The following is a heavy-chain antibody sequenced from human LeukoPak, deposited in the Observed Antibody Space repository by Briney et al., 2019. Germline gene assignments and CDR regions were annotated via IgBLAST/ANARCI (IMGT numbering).Heavy chain of an antibody. Sequence: VASVKVSCKASGYIFTGYYMHWVRQAPGQGLEWMGWINPNSGGTNYAQKFQGRVTMTRDTSISTAYMELSRLRSDDTAVYYCARVGKTAKGSYYGMDVWGQGTTVTVSS. CDR2: INPNSGGT. CDR3: ARVGKTAKGSYYGMDV. D-gene: IGHD3-10*01. J-gene: IGHJ6*02. V-gene: IGHV1-2*02. CDR1: GYIFTGYY.